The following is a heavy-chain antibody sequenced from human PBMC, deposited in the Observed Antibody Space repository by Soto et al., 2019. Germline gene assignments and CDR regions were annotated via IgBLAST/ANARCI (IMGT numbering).Heavy chain of an antibody. V-gene: IGHV4-59*11. J-gene: IGHJ4*02. D-gene: IGHD2-15*01. CDR2: IHYSGGT. CDR3: AWGGWSLDY. Sequence: XVQLQESGPGLVKPSETLSLTCSVSGGSIISHYWSWIRQPPGKGLEGMGYIHYSGGTDYNPPLKTRLPLPVDTSKNQCSLKLSSVPAADTAVSYCAWGGWSLDYWGQGTLVTVSS. CDR1: GGSIISHY.